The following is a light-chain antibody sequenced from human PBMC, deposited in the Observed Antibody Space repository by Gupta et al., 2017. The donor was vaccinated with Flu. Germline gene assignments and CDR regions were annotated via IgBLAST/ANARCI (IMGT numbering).Light chain of an antibody. J-gene: IGLJ1*01. CDR2: GKN. CDR1: SLRSYY. CDR3: DSRDTSGNHRYV. Sequence: SSELTQDPAVSVAWGQTVRITCQGDSLRSYYASWYQQKPGQAPVLVIYGKNNRPSGIPDRFSGSSSGNTAALTITGAQAEDEADDYCDSRDTSGNHRYVFGTGTKVTVL. V-gene: IGLV3-19*01.